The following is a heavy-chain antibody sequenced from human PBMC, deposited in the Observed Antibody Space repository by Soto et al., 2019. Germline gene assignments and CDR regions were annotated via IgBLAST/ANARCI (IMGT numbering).Heavy chain of an antibody. CDR1: GYTFTSYY. V-gene: IGHV1-46*01. Sequence: QVQLVQSGAEVKKPGASVKVSCKASGYTFTSYYMHWVRQAPGQGLEWMGIINPSGGSTSYAQKFQGRVTMTMDTSTSTVYMELSSLRSEDTAVYYCAREEMATLHYYYYGMDVWGQGTTVTVSS. J-gene: IGHJ6*02. CDR3: AREEMATLHYYYYGMDV. D-gene: IGHD5-12*01. CDR2: INPSGGST.